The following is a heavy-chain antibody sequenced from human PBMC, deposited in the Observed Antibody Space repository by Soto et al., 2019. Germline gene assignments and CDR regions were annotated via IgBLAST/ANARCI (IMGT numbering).Heavy chain of an antibody. J-gene: IGHJ4*02. CDR1: GFTVSTYG. Sequence: QVQLVESGGGVVQPGRSLRLSSAVSGFTVSTYGMHWVRQAPGKGLEWVAVISRDGGTKYYADSVKGRFTISRDNSRNTLFLEMNSLRGYDMAVYYCTGEVASGYWGQGTLVTVSS. V-gene: IGHV3-30*03. CDR3: TGEVASGY. CDR2: ISRDGGTK. D-gene: IGHD2-8*02.